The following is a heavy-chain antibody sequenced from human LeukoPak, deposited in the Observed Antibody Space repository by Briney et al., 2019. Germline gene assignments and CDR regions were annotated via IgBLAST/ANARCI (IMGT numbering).Heavy chain of an antibody. V-gene: IGHV3-23*01. CDR1: GFTFSSYA. Sequence: GGSLRLSCAASGFTFSSYAVSWVRQAPGKGLEWVSSISGSGGSIYYADSVKGRFTISRDNSKSTLYLQMNSLRAEDTAIYYCAKEAVAAAGPFDYWGQGTLATVSS. J-gene: IGHJ4*02. D-gene: IGHD6-13*01. CDR3: AKEAVAAAGPFDY. CDR2: ISGSGGSI.